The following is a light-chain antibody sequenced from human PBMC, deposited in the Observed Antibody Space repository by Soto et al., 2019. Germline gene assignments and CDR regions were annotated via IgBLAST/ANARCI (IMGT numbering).Light chain of an antibody. CDR1: SSDVGGYNY. V-gene: IGLV2-11*01. CDR2: DVS. CDR3: CSWAGSSFYA. J-gene: IGLJ1*01. Sequence: QSALTQPRSVSGSPGQSVTISCTGTSSDVGGYNYVSWYQQHPGKAPKLMIYDVSKRPSGVPDRFSGSKSGNTASLTISGLRAEDEVDYSCCSWAGSSFYAFGVGTKAPVL.